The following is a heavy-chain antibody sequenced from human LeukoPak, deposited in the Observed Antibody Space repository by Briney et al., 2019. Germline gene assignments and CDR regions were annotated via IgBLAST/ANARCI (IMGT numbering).Heavy chain of an antibody. V-gene: IGHV1-2*02. CDR3: ARDPLHLGFDY. CDR1: GYTFTGYY. J-gene: IGHJ4*02. CDR2: INPNSGGT. Sequence: GASVKVSCKASGYTFTGYYMHWVRQAPGQGLEWMGWINPNSGGTNYAQKFQGRVTMTTDTSTSTAYMELRSLRSDDTAVYYCARDPLHLGFDYWGQGTLVTVSS.